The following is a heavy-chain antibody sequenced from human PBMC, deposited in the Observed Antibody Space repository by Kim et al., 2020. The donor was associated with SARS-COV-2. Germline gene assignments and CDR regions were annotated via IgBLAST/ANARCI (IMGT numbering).Heavy chain of an antibody. D-gene: IGHD3-9*01. CDR3: AGLGSRTFY. J-gene: IGHJ4*02. CDR2: ISWDGGST. V-gene: IGHV3-43*01. Sequence: GSLRLSCAASGFSFDDYTMHWVRQAPGKGLEWVSLISWDGGSTYYADSVKGRFTISRDNSKNSLYLQMNSLRTEDTALYYCAGLGSRTFYWGQGTLVTVSS. CDR1: GFSFDDYT.